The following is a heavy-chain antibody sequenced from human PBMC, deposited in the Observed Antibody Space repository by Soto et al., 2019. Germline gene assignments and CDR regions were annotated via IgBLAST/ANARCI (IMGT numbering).Heavy chain of an antibody. Sequence: QVQLQQWGAGLLKPSETLSLTCAVYGGSFSGYSWTWIRQPPGTGLEWIGEINHSGSTNYNPSLKSRITISVDTSTNQFSLKLTSVIAADTAVYYCARDRITGLFDYWGQGTLVTVSS. CDR3: ARDRITGLFDY. CDR1: GGSFSGYS. V-gene: IGHV4-34*01. CDR2: INHSGST. D-gene: IGHD2-8*02. J-gene: IGHJ4*02.